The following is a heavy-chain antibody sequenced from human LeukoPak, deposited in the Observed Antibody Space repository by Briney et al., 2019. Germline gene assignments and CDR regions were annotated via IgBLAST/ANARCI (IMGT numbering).Heavy chain of an antibody. CDR3: AGSSSGWQRAEYFQQ. J-gene: IGHJ1*01. D-gene: IGHD6-19*01. CDR2: IYYSGST. Sequence: PSETLSLTCTVPGGSISSYYWSWIRQPPGKGLEWIGYIYYSGSTNYKPSLKSRVTVSVDTSKDQFSLKRSCVTAADTAEYYCAGSSSGWQRAEYFQQWGQGTLVTVSS. V-gene: IGHV4-59*01. CDR1: GGSISSYY.